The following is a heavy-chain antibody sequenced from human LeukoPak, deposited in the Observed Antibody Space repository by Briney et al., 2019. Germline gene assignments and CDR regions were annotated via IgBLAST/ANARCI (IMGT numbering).Heavy chain of an antibody. Sequence: TSSETLSLTCTVSGGSISPYFWSWIRQPPGQGLEWIGYISYTGYTNKNPSLKSRVTISVDTSKNQFSLQLTSVTAADTAVYYCARDDYRGVTNFDPWGQGTLVTVSS. J-gene: IGHJ5*02. V-gene: IGHV4-59*01. CDR3: ARDDYRGVTNFDP. CDR2: ISYTGYT. CDR1: GGSISPYF. D-gene: IGHD3-10*01.